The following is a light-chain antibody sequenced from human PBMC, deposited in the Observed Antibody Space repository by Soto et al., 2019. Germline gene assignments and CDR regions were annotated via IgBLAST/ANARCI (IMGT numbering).Light chain of an antibody. CDR3: SSYAGSKNLV. CDR2: EVS. V-gene: IGLV2-8*01. Sequence: QSVLTQPPSASGSPGQSVTFSCTGTSSDLGNYHFVSWYQQHPGKAPKLMIYEVSARPSGVPDRFSGSKSGNTASLTVSGLQAEDEADYYCSSYAGSKNLVFGGGTKVTVL. CDR1: SSDLGNYHF. J-gene: IGLJ3*02.